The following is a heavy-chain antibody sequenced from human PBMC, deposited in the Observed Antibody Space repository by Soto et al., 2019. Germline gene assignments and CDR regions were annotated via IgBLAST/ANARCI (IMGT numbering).Heavy chain of an antibody. CDR1: GDSITTSGDY. CDR3: ARFSHHYFYGCLDP. CDR2: ISHTWIT. J-gene: IGHJ5*02. V-gene: IGHV4-31*03. Sequence: SETLSLTCTVSGDSITTSGDYWSRIRQKPGKGLEWIGYISHTWITDYNPPLNGRLTLSIDTSKNQFSLEMDSVTAADTAVYYCARFSHHYFYGCLDPWGQGIPVTVSS. D-gene: IGHD4-17*01.